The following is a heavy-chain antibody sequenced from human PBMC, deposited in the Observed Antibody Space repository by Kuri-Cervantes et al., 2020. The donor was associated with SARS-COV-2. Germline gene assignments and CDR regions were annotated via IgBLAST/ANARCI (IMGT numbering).Heavy chain of an antibody. D-gene: IGHD5-24*01. V-gene: IGHV3-21*04. Sequence: GESLKISCAGSGFTFSSYSMNWVRQAPGKGLEWVSCIGSSSSYIYYADSVKGRFTISRDNFKNTLYLQMNSLRAEDTAVYYCAKVDLGRDGYNFQFSGAFDIWGQGTMVTVSS. CDR1: GFTFSSYS. J-gene: IGHJ3*02. CDR3: AKVDLGRDGYNFQFSGAFDI. CDR2: IGSSSSYI.